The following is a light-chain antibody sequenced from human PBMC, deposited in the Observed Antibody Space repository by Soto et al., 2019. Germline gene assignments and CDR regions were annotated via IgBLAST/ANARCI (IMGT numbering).Light chain of an antibody. CDR2: LNSDGSH. CDR3: QTWGTAIL. Sequence: QLVLTQSPSASASLGASVKLTCTLSSGHSSYAIAWHQQQPEKGPRYLMKLNSDGSHSKGDGIPDRFSGSSSGAERYLTISILQSEDEADYYCQTWGTAILFGGGTKVTVL. J-gene: IGLJ2*01. V-gene: IGLV4-69*01. CDR1: SGHSSYA.